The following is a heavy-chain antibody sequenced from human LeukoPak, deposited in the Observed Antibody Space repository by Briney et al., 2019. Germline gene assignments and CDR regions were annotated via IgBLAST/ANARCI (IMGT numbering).Heavy chain of an antibody. Sequence: GGSLRLSCAASGFTFSSYSMNWVRQAPGKGLEWLSYISTNSDTIHYADSVKGRFTISRDNVKNSLYLQMNSLRAEDSAVYYCAIVATRGQFDCWGRGTLVTVSS. J-gene: IGHJ4*02. D-gene: IGHD1-26*01. CDR3: AIVATRGQFDC. V-gene: IGHV3-48*04. CDR2: ISTNSDTI. CDR1: GFTFSSYS.